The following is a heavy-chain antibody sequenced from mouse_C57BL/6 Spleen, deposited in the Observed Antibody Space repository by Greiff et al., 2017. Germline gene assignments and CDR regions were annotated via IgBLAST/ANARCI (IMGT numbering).Heavy chain of an antibody. J-gene: IGHJ4*01. V-gene: IGHV1-69*01. D-gene: IGHD4-1*01. CDR3: ARSLGRMDY. CDR1: GYTFTSYW. Sequence: QVQLKQPGAELVMPGASVKLSCKASGYTFTSYWMHWVKQRPGQGLEWIGEIDPSDSYTNYNQKFKGKSTLTVDKSSSTAYMQLSSLTSEDSAVYYCARSLGRMDYWGQGTSVTVSS. CDR2: IDPSDSYT.